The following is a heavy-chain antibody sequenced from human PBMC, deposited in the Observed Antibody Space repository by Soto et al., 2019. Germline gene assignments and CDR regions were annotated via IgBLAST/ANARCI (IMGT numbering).Heavy chain of an antibody. Sequence: PSETLSLTCAVYGGPFSGYYWSWIRQPPGKGLEWIGEINHSGSTNYNPSLKSRVTISVDTSKNQFSLKLSSVTAADTAVYYCARGRGRSSGNPTYYYYYGMDVWGQGTTVTVSS. V-gene: IGHV4-34*01. CDR1: GGPFSGYY. J-gene: IGHJ6*02. D-gene: IGHD2-15*01. CDR2: INHSGST. CDR3: ARGRGRSSGNPTYYYYYGMDV.